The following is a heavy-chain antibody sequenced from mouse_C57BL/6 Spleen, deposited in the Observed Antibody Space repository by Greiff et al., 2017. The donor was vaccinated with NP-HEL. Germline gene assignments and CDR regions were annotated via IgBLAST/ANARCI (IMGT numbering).Heavy chain of an antibody. J-gene: IGHJ3*01. Sequence: AQLQQPGTELVKPGASVKLSCKASGYTFTSYWMHWVKQRPGQGLEWIGNINPSNGGTNYNEKFKSKATLTVDKSSSTAYMQLSSLTSEDSAVYYCARESEFYYGIAYWGQGTLVTVSA. D-gene: IGHD2-1*01. CDR3: ARESEFYYGIAY. CDR1: GYTFTSYW. V-gene: IGHV1-53*01. CDR2: INPSNGGT.